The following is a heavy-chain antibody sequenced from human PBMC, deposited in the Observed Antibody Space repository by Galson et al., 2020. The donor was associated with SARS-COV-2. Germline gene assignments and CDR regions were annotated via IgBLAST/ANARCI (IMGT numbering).Heavy chain of an antibody. D-gene: IGHD2-21*02. J-gene: IGHJ6*02. CDR1: GFTFSDYS. Sequence: GGSLRLSCAASGFTFSDYSVNWVRQAPGKGLEWVSYISSSTPTIYYAASVKGRFTISRDNAQNSLYLQMNSLRAADTAVYYCARVYCGGDCYSYYYYYDMDVWGQGTTVTVSS. CDR3: ARVYCGGDCYSYYYYYDMDV. V-gene: IGHV3-48*01. CDR2: ISSSTPTI.